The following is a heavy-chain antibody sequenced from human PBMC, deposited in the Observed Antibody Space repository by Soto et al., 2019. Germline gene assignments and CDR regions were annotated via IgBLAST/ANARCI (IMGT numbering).Heavy chain of an antibody. Sequence: GSLRLSCAASGFTFSSYWMSWVRQAPGKGLEWVANIKQDGSENYYVDSVKGRFTISSDNAKNSLYLQMNSLRAEDTAVYYCARDRGAYQLLSPPYYYYYGIDVWGKGTTVTVSS. D-gene: IGHD2-2*01. V-gene: IGHV3-7*03. CDR2: IKQDGSEN. CDR1: GFTFSSYW. J-gene: IGHJ6*04. CDR3: ARDRGAYQLLSPPYYYYYGIDV.